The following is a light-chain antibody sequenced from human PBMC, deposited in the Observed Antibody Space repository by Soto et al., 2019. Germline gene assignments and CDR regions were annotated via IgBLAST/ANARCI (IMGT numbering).Light chain of an antibody. V-gene: IGLV2-8*01. CDR1: SSDVGGYNY. J-gene: IGLJ1*01. Sequence: QSVLSRAACASRSPGQSFTISCTGTSSDVGGYNYVSWYQEHPGKAAKLIIYEVSKRPSGVPDRFSGSKYGNTGSLTVSGLQAEDEADYYCSSYAGSNNPFLFGTGTKVTVL. CDR3: SSYAGSNNPFL. CDR2: EVS.